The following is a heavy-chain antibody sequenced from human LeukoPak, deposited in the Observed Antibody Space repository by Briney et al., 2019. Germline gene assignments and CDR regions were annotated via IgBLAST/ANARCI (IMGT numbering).Heavy chain of an antibody. D-gene: IGHD2-21*02. V-gene: IGHV3-23*01. Sequence: GGSLRLSCAASGFTFSSYAMSWVRQAPGKGLEWVSAISGSGGSTYYADSVKGRFTISRDNPKNTLYLQMNSLRAEDTAVYYCAKDHIVVVTTDAFDIWGQGTMVTVSS. CDR3: AKDHIVVVTTDAFDI. CDR2: ISGSGGST. CDR1: GFTFSSYA. J-gene: IGHJ3*02.